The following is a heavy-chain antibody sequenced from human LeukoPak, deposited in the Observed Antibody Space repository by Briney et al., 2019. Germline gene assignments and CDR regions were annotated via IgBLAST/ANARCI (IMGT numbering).Heavy chain of an antibody. V-gene: IGHV3-23*01. CDR2: ISGGGGNT. D-gene: IGHD1-26*01. CDR1: KFAFSSYA. CDR3: GKNRYSGSLSPFDI. Sequence: GGSLRLSCAASKFAFSSYAMSWVRQAPGKGLEWVSAISGGGGNTYYADSVKGRFTISRDNSKNALYLQMNSLRAEDTAVYYCGKNRYSGSLSPFDIWGQGTMVTVSS. J-gene: IGHJ3*02.